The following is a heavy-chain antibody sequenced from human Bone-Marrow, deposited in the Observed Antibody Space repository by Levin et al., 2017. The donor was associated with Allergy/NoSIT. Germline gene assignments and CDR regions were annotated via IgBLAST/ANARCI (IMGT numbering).Heavy chain of an antibody. J-gene: IGHJ4*02. CDR2: INNNGDST. V-gene: IGHV3-64*01. CDR3: ARRVFSSGWYYDY. Sequence: GGSLRLSCAASGFRFRSYTMHWVRQAPGKGLQFVSSINNNGDSTYYAKSVKDRFTISRDNSNKTLFLQMGGLRADDMAVYYCARRVFSSGWYYDYWGQGTLVTVSS. CDR1: GFRFRSYT. D-gene: IGHD6-19*01.